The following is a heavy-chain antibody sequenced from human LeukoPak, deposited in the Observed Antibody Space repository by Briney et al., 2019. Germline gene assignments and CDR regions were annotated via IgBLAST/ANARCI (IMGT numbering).Heavy chain of an antibody. V-gene: IGHV4-61*08. CDR1: GGSISSGAFS. D-gene: IGHD3-22*01. Sequence: SETLSLTCGVSGGSISSGAFSWSWIRQPPGKGLEWIGYIYYSGSTNYNPSLKSRVTISVDTSKNQFSLKLSSVTAADTAVYYCARGYYDSSGYAFDIWGQGTMVTVSS. CDR3: ARGYYDSSGYAFDI. CDR2: IYYSGST. J-gene: IGHJ3*02.